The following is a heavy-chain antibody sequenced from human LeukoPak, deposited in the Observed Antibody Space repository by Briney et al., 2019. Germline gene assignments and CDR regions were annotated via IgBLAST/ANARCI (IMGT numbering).Heavy chain of an antibody. J-gene: IGHJ3*02. CDR3: ARDTGMGYYDSSGYYSGAFDI. V-gene: IGHV4-31*03. D-gene: IGHD3-22*01. CDR2: IYYIGTT. CDR1: GGSISSGAYY. Sequence: SETLSLTCTVSGGSISSGAYYRSWIRQHPGKGLEWIGYIYYIGTTYYNPSLKSRVSISEDTSKNQFSLKLSSVTAADTAVYYCARDTGMGYYDSSGYYSGAFDIWGQGTMVTVSS.